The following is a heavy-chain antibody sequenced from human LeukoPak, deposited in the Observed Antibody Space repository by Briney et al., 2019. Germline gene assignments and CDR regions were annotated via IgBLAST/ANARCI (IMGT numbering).Heavy chain of an antibody. CDR2: INGDGGRT. J-gene: IGHJ4*02. D-gene: IGHD3-22*01. V-gene: IGHV3-74*01. Sequence: GGSLRLSCAASGFTFSSYWMHWVRQAPGKGLVWVSCINGDGGRTNYADSVKGRFTISRDNAKNTLYLQMNSLRAEDTAVYYCARRAGDYSHPYDYWGQGTLVTVSS. CDR1: GFTFSSYW. CDR3: ARRAGDYSHPYDY.